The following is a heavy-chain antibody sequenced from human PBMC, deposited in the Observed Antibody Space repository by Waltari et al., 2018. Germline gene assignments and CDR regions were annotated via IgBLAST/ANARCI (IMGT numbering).Heavy chain of an antibody. Sequence: QVQLVQSGPEVKKPGASVKVSCKASGYTFTSYDMNWVRQATGQGLEWMGWMKPNSGSTGDAQKFQGRVTMTRDTSISTAYMELSSLTSEDTAVYYCAMGNGAVIKDSFDTWGQGTMVTVSS. D-gene: IGHD3-10*01. J-gene: IGHJ3*02. CDR2: MKPNSGST. CDR1: GYTFTSYD. V-gene: IGHV1-8*01. CDR3: AMGNGAVIKDSFDT.